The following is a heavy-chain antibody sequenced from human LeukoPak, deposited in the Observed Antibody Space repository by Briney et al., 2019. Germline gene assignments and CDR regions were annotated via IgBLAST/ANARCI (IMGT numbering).Heavy chain of an antibody. CDR3: ARGWALSYPIVVVPFDY. CDR1: GGSISSYY. D-gene: IGHD3-22*01. CDR2: IYYTGRT. V-gene: IGHV4-59*01. J-gene: IGHJ4*02. Sequence: SETLSLTCTVSGGSISSYYWSWIRQPPGKGLEWIGYIYYTGRTNYNPSLNSRVTISVDTSKNHFSLKLNSVTTADTAVYYRARGWALSYPIVVVPFDYWGQGTLVTVSS.